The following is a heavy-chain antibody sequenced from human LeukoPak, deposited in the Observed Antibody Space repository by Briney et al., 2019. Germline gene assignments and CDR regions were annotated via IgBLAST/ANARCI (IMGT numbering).Heavy chain of an antibody. CDR1: GFTLSSYA. J-gene: IGHJ4*02. CDR2: ISGSGGST. V-gene: IGHV3-23*01. CDR3: AKDPKIVGIAARPDYFDY. Sequence: GGSLRLSCAASGFTLSSYAMSWVRQAPGKGLEWVSAISGSGGSTYYADSVKGRFTISRDNSKNTLYLQMNSLRGEDTAVYYCAKDPKIVGIAARPDYFDYWGQGTLVTVSS. D-gene: IGHD6-6*01.